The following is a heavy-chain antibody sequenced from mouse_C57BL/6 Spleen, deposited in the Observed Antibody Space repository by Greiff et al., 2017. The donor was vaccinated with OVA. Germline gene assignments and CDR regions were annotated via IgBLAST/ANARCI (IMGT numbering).Heavy chain of an antibody. CDR1: GYTFTSYW. CDR3: ARGYGSRHWYFDV. Sequence: QVQLQQPGAELVMPGASVKLSCKASGYTFTSYWMHWVKQRPGQGLEWIGEIDPSDSYTNYNQKFKGKSTLTVDKSSSTAYMQLSSLTSEDSAVYYCARGYGSRHWYFDVWGTGTTVTVSS. J-gene: IGHJ1*03. CDR2: IDPSDSYT. D-gene: IGHD1-1*01. V-gene: IGHV1-69*01.